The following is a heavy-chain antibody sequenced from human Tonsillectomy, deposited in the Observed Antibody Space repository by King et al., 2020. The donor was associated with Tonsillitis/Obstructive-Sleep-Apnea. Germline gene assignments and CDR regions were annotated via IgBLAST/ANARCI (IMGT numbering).Heavy chain of an antibody. CDR1: GFTFGDYA. V-gene: IGHV3-49*04. J-gene: IGHJ4*02. CDR2: IRSKAYGGTT. CDR3: TSAPVYSYILGH. Sequence: VQLVESGGGLVQPGRSLRLSCTASGFTFGDYAMSWVRQAPGKGLEWVGFIRSKAYGGTTEYAASVKGRFTISRDDYKSIAYLQMNSLKTEDTAVYYCTSAPVYSYILGHWGQGTLVTVSS. D-gene: IGHD5-18*01.